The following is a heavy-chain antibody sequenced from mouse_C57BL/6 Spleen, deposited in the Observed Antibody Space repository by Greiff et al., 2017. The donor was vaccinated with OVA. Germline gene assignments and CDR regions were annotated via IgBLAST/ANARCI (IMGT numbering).Heavy chain of an antibody. CDR2: IYPGDGDT. J-gene: IGHJ2*01. CDR3: ARSSFTTVVANDY. CDR1: GYAFSSSW. Sequence: QVQLQQSGPELVKPGASVKISCKASGYAFSSSWMNWVKQRPGKGLEWIGRIYPGDGDTNYNGKFKGKATLTADKSSSTAYMQLSSLTSEDSAVYFCARSSFTTVVANDYWGQGTTLTVSS. D-gene: IGHD1-1*01. V-gene: IGHV1-82*01.